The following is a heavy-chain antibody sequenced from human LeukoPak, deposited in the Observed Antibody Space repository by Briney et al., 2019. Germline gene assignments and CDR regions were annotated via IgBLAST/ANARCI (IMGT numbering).Heavy chain of an antibody. Sequence: ASVKVSCKASGYTFTNYGISWVRQAPGQGPEWMGWINTYNGNTNYAQKLQGRVTMTTDTSTSTAYMELRSLRSDDTAVYYCARVVLDHYYDSSGYLGTLDYWGQGTLVTVSS. D-gene: IGHD3-22*01. CDR3: ARVVLDHYYDSSGYLGTLDY. V-gene: IGHV1-18*01. CDR1: GYTFTNYG. CDR2: INTYNGNT. J-gene: IGHJ4*02.